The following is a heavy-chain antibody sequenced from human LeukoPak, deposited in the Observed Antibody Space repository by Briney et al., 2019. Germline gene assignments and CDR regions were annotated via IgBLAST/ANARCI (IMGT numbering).Heavy chain of an antibody. V-gene: IGHV3-33*06. J-gene: IGHJ5*02. CDR3: AKAKRPYYYDSSGPPSP. CDR2: IWYDGSNK. D-gene: IGHD3-22*01. CDR1: GFTFSSYG. Sequence: GGSLRLSCAASGFTFSSYGMHWVRQAPGKGLEWVAVIWYDGSNKYYADSVKGRFTISRDNSKNTLYLQTNSLRAEDTAVYYCAKAKRPYYYDSSGPPSPWGQGTLVTVSS.